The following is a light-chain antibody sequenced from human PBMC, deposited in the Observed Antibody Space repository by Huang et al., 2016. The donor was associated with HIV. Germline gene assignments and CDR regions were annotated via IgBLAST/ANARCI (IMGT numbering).Light chain of an antibody. CDR1: QSVLYSSNNKTS. CDR3: QQYYSTPPTYT. V-gene: IGKV4-1*01. Sequence: DIVMTQSPDSLAVSLGERATINCKSSQSVLYSSNNKTSVAWYQQKPGQPPKLLIYWASTRESGVPDRFSGSGSGTDFTLTISSLQAEDVAVYYCQQYYSTPPTYTFGQGTKLEIK. J-gene: IGKJ2*01. CDR2: WAS.